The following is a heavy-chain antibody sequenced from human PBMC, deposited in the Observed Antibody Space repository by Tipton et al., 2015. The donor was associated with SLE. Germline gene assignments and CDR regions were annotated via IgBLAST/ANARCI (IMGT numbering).Heavy chain of an antibody. CDR3: ARGKDMSCTTTSCFYNWYDP. CDR2: ISSTSTTT. D-gene: IGHD2-2*01. Sequence: SLRLSCAASGIIFSDYHMNWIRQAPGKGLEWVSYISSTSTTTYYVDSVKGRFTISRDNAKNSLYLQMDGLRAEDTAVYFCARGKDMSCTTTSCFYNWYDPWGQGTLVTVSS. V-gene: IGHV3-11*04. J-gene: IGHJ5*02. CDR1: GIIFSDYH.